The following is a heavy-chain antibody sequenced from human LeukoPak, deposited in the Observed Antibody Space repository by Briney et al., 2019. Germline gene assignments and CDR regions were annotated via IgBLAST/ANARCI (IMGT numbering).Heavy chain of an antibody. Sequence: GGSVAVSCKASGCTFSYYDINWLGQAAGQGRGGLGWINPNRGNAGYAQKFQGRVTMTRNTSISTAYMELSSLRSEDTAVYYCARALAWGGSSYSYYYMDVWDKGTTVTVSS. CDR1: GCTFSYYD. V-gene: IGHV1-8*01. D-gene: IGHD1-26*01. J-gene: IGHJ6*03. CDR2: INPNRGNA. CDR3: ARALAWGGSSYSYYYMDV.